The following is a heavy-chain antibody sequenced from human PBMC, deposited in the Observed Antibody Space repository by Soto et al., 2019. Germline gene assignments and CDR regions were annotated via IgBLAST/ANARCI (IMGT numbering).Heavy chain of an antibody. CDR3: ARWGLDIVIVVASSGGMDV. V-gene: IGHV4-39*01. CDR1: GGSISNSSYY. J-gene: IGHJ6*02. CDR2: IYYSGST. Sequence: QLQLQESGPGLVKPSETLSLTCTVSGGSISNSSYYWGWIRQPPGKGLEWIGSIYYSGSTYYNPSLKRRVTISVDTSKNQFSLKLSSVTAADTAVYYCARWGLDIVIVVASSGGMDVWGHGTTVTVSS. D-gene: IGHD2-15*01.